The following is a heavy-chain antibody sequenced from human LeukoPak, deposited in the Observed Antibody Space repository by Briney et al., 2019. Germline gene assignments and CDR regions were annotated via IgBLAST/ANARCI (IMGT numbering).Heavy chain of an antibody. CDR1: GFTFTTYW. V-gene: IGHV3-7*01. Sequence: GGSLRLSCVASGFTFTTYWMTWVRQAPGKGLEWVANINQDGTEKYYVDSVKGRFTISRDNAKNSLYLQMNSLRVEDTAVYYCAKVAKYYYGSETYYFFEHWGQGTPVTASS. J-gene: IGHJ4*02. D-gene: IGHD3-10*01. CDR2: INQDGTEK. CDR3: AKVAKYYYGSETYYFFEH.